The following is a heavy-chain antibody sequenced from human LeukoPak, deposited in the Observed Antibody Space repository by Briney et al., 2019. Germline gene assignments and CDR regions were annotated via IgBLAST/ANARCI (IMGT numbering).Heavy chain of an antibody. CDR1: GFTFSHYG. J-gene: IGHJ4*02. V-gene: IGHV3-33*06. Sequence: SPRLSSAAAGFTFSHYGMHWVRQAPGKGLEWVAVIWSDGTNQYYAESVKGRFTISRDDSAKTVYLQMNSLRREDTGVYYCAKDAQRGFDYSNSLEYWGQGTPVTVST. CDR2: IWSDGTNQ. CDR3: AKDAQRGFDYSNSLEY. D-gene: IGHD4-11*01.